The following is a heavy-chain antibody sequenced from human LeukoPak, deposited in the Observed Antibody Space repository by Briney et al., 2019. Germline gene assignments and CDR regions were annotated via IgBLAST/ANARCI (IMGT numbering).Heavy chain of an antibody. J-gene: IGHJ3*02. CDR3: ANPSSSWHDAFDM. Sequence: ASVKVSCKASGYAFSRFSFTWLRQAPGHGLEWLGWISPHTGNTSYSEKFQGRVTMTRDPSTNTPYMELRSLKSDDTAVYYCANPSSSWHDAFDMWGQGTMVIVSS. D-gene: IGHD6-19*01. CDR2: ISPHTGNT. CDR1: GYAFSRFS. V-gene: IGHV1-18*01.